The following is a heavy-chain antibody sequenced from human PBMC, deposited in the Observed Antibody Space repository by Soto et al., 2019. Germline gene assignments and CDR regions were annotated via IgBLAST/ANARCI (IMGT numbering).Heavy chain of an antibody. J-gene: IGHJ4*02. CDR1: GFTFSTYG. V-gene: IGHV3-33*06. CDR3: AKTPRQWLVYFDY. CDR2: IWSDGTNK. D-gene: IGHD6-19*01. Sequence: GGSLRLSCAASGFTFSTYGMHWVRQAPGKGLEWVALIWSDGTNKYYADSVKGRFTISRDNSKDTLHLQLNSLRAEDTAVYYCAKTPRQWLVYFDYWGQGALVTVSS.